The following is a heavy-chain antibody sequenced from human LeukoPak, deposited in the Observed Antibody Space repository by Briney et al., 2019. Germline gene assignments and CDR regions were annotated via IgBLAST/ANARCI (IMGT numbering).Heavy chain of an antibody. CDR3: ARDSRFLGYYYMDV. V-gene: IGHV3-48*01. CDR2: ISSSSSTI. J-gene: IGHJ6*03. D-gene: IGHD3-3*01. Sequence: GFPRLSCAASGFTFSSYSMNWVRQAPGKGLGGVSYISSSSSTIYYADSVKGRFTISRDNAKNSLYLQMNSLRAEDTAVYYCARDSRFLGYYYMDVWGKGTTVTVSS. CDR1: GFTFSSYS.